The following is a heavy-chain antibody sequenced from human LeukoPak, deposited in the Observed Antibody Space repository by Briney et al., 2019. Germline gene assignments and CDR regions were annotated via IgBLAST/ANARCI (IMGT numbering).Heavy chain of an antibody. Sequence: GGSLRLSCAASGFTFNTYGMHWVRQAPGKGLEWVAVIWYDGSNKYYADSVEGRFTISRDNSKNTLYLQMNRLRAEDTAVYYCARDRDCSGGSRYYYYYGMDVWGQGTTVTVSS. V-gene: IGHV3-33*01. CDR1: GFTFNTYG. CDR2: IWYDGSNK. D-gene: IGHD2-15*01. CDR3: ARDRDCSGGSRYYYYYGMDV. J-gene: IGHJ6*02.